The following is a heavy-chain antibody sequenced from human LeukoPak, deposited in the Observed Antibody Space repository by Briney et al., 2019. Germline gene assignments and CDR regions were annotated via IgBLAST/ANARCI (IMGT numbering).Heavy chain of an antibody. CDR2: IVVGSGNT. CDR1: GFTFTSSA. V-gene: IGHV1-58*02. D-gene: IGHD4-23*01. CDR3: AAGRGYGGNSDFDY. J-gene: IGHJ4*02. Sequence: SVKVSCKASGFTFTSSAMQWVREARGQRLEWIGWIVVGSGNTNYAQKFQERVTITRDMSTSTAYMELSSLRSEDTAVYYCAAGRGYGGNSDFDYWGQGTLVTVSS.